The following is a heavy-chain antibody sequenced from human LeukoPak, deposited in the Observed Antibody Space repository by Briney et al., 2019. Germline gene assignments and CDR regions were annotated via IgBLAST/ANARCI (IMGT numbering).Heavy chain of an antibody. Sequence: SENLSLTCAVYVGSFSDYDWSWIRQPPWKGLEWLAEINHSGSTNYNPSLKSRVTISVDTSKNQFSLKLSSVTAADTAVYYCARGSPYSSCYFDYWGQGTLVTVSS. V-gene: IGHV4-34*01. D-gene: IGHD6-19*01. CDR1: VGSFSDYD. CDR2: INHSGST. J-gene: IGHJ4*02. CDR3: ARGSPYSSCYFDY.